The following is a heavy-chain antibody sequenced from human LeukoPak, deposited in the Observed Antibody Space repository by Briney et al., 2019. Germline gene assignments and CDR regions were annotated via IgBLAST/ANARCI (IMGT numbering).Heavy chain of an antibody. V-gene: IGHV3-66*01. Sequence: GGSLRLSCAASGFTVSSNYMNWVRQAPGEGLEWVAVIYTGGSTYYTDSVKGRFTISRDDSKNTLYLQMNSLRAEDTAVYFCARSSLYYFTLDSWGQGALVTVSS. J-gene: IGHJ4*02. CDR3: ARSSLYYFTLDS. CDR1: GFTVSSNY. D-gene: IGHD3-10*01. CDR2: IYTGGST.